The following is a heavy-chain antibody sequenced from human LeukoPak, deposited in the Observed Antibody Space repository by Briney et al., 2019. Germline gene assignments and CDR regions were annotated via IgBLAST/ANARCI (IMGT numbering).Heavy chain of an antibody. CDR1: GFTFSSSA. D-gene: IGHD2-8*02. CDR3: AKDGSWSCTD. J-gene: IGHJ4*02. Sequence: GGSLRLSCAASGFTFSSSAMHWVRQGPGKGLEWVAYIAHHGSDKYYADSVKGRLTISRDNSRGTLYLQMNSLRPDDTALYYCAKDGSWSCTDWGQGTQVTVSS. CDR2: IAHHGSDK. V-gene: IGHV3-30*02.